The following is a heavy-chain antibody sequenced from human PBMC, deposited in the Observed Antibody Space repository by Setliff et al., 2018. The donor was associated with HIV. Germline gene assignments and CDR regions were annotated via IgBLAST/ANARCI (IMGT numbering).Heavy chain of an antibody. V-gene: IGHV4-59*01. CDR3: AREEVRYSGYDVFGWFDP. D-gene: IGHD5-12*01. CDR1: GGSISSYY. J-gene: IGHJ5*02. Sequence: NPSETLSLTCTVSGGSISSYYWSWIRQPPGKGLEWIGYIYYSGSTNYNPSLKSRVTISVDTSKNQFSLKLSSVTAADTAVYYCAREEVRYSGYDVFGWFDPWGQGTLVTVSS. CDR2: IYYSGST.